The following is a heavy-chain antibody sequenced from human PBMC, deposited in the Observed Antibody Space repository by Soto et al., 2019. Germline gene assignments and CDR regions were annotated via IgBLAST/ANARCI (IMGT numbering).Heavy chain of an antibody. CDR2: VIPIFGTA. Sequence: QVQLVQSGAEVKKPGSSVKVSCKASGGTFSSYAISWVRQAPGQGLEWMGGVIPIFGTANYAQKFQGRVTITADESTSTAYMELGSLRSEDTAVYYCARYFFSGGGGYYGMDVWGQGTTVTVSS. CDR1: GGTFSSYA. CDR3: ARYFFSGGGGYYGMDV. D-gene: IGHD3-10*01. V-gene: IGHV1-69*01. J-gene: IGHJ6*02.